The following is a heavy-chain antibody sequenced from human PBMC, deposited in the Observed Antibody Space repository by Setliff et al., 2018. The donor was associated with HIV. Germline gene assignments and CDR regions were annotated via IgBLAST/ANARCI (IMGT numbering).Heavy chain of an antibody. CDR2: INTYTGNP. V-gene: IGHV7-4-1*02. CDR3: ARDGYYYDSSGHLAYYFDY. J-gene: IGHJ4*02. D-gene: IGHD3-22*01. Sequence: ASVMVSCKASGDTLSIHPISWVRQAPGRGLDWMGWINTYTGNPTYAQDFTGRFVFSLDTSVSTAYLQISSLKAEDIAVYYCARDGYYYDSSGHLAYYFDYWGQGTLVTVSS. CDR1: GDTLSIHP.